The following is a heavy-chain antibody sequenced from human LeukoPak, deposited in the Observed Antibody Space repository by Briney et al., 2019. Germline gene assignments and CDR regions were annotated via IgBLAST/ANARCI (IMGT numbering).Heavy chain of an antibody. V-gene: IGHV1-69*13. Sequence: ASVKVTCKASGGTVSTYGSSWVRQAPGQGLEWMGGIIRLSGTTSYAQKFQGRVTITADVSTSIAYMELRGLRSEDTAVYYCARDSEAPYYDSSGFGKIQYFQYWGQGALVIGSS. CDR3: ARDSEAPYYDSSGFGKIQYFQY. D-gene: IGHD3-22*01. CDR2: IIRLSGTT. J-gene: IGHJ1*01. CDR1: GGTVSTYG.